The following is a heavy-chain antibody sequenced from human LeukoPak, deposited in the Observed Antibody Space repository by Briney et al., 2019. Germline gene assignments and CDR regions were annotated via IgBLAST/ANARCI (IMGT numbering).Heavy chain of an antibody. CDR1: GFTFGTYW. J-gene: IGHJ3*02. V-gene: IGHV3-7*04. Sequence: GGSLRLSCAGFGFTFGTYWMGWVRQAPGKGLEWVADIKQDGSERYNVDSVKGRFTISRDNVKNSLYLQMNSLRAEDTAAYYCARAENGAFDIWGQGTMVTVSS. CDR2: IKQDGSER. CDR3: ARAENGAFDI.